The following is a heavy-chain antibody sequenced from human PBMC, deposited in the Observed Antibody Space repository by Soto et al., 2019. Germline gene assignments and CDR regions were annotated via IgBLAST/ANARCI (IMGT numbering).Heavy chain of an antibody. Sequence: QVQLVESGGDVVQPGRSLRLSCAASGFTFSHYGIHWVRQAPGKGLEWLAVISYDGSNKHYADSVKGRFTVSRDNSKNTLYLQMNSLRAEDTAVYFCARYSGKYQGPIDYWGQGTLVTVSS. V-gene: IGHV3-30*03. CDR3: ARYSGKYQGPIDY. D-gene: IGHD1-26*01. CDR1: GFTFSHYG. J-gene: IGHJ4*02. CDR2: ISYDGSNK.